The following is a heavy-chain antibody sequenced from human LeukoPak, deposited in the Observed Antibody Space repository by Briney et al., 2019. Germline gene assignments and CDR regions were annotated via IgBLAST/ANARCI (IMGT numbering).Heavy chain of an antibody. CDR2: VYPDGST. CDR1: GFTVSNSY. CDR3: ARVSGPGMNEYFHL. V-gene: IGHV3-53*01. D-gene: IGHD3-10*01. Sequence: PGGSLRLSCAASGFTVSNSYMSWVRQAPGKGLEWVSVVYPDGSTFYGDSVQGRFSISRDNAKNTLYLQINSLRAEDTAVYYCARVSGPGMNEYFHLWGQGTLVTVSS. J-gene: IGHJ1*01.